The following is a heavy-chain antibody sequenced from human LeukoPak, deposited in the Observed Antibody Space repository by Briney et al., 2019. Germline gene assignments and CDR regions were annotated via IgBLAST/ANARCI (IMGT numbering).Heavy chain of an antibody. CDR2: INWNGGST. V-gene: IGHV3-20*04. CDR3: ARVYTFGGVIVLYYFDY. Sequence: GGSLRLSCAAFGFTFDDYGMSWVRQAPGKGLEWVSGINWNGGSTGYADSVKGRFTISRDNAKNSLYLQMNSLRAEDTALYYCARVYTFGGVIVLYYFDYWGQGTLVTVSS. D-gene: IGHD3-16*02. CDR1: GFTFDDYG. J-gene: IGHJ4*02.